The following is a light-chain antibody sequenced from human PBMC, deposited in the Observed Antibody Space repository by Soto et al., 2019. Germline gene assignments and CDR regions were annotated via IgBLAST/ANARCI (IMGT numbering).Light chain of an antibody. CDR3: QQYGSSPYT. CDR1: QRFCNN. J-gene: IGKJ5*01. V-gene: IGKV3-20*01. Sequence: EIMMTQSPATLSVSLGERVTRACRASQRFCNNLAWHQQKPGQAPRLLIYGASSRATGIPDRFSGSGSGADFTLTISRLEPEDFAVYYCQQYGSSPYTFGQGTRLEIK. CDR2: GAS.